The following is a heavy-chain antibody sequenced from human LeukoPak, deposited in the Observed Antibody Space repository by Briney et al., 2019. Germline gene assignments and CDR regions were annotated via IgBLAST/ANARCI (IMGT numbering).Heavy chain of an antibody. CDR2: IYTGGST. Sequence: GWSLRLSCAASGFTVSSNYMSWVRQAPGRGLEWVSVIYTGGSTYYADSVKGRFTISRDNSKNTLYLQMNSLRAEDTAVYYCTRGTREPVWGQGTTVTVSS. D-gene: IGHD1-26*01. CDR3: TRGTREPV. V-gene: IGHV3-53*01. J-gene: IGHJ6*02. CDR1: GFTVSSNY.